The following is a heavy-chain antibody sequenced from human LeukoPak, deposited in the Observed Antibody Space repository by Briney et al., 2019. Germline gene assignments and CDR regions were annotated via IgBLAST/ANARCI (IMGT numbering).Heavy chain of an antibody. CDR1: GYTFTGYY. V-gene: IGHV1-2*02. D-gene: IGHD3-9*01. J-gene: IGHJ5*01. CDR3: AREPFDILTGYYNEGGSFYDS. Sequence: ASVKVSCKASGYTFTGYYMHWVRQAPGQGLEWMGWIYPNSGGTNYAQKFQGRVTMTRDTSISTAYMELSRLKSDDTAVYYCAREPFDILTGYYNEGGSFYDSWGQGTLVTVSS. CDR2: IYPNSGGT.